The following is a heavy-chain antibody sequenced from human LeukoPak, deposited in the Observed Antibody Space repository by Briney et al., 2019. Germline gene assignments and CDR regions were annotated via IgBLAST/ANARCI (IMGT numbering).Heavy chain of an antibody. CDR2: ISASGGNP. CDR1: GFIFSNYA. D-gene: IGHD6-13*01. Sequence: GGSLRLSCAASGFIFSNYAMSWVRQAPGKGLEWVSGISASGGNPYYADSVKGRFTISRDNSENTLNLQMNSLRAEGTAVYYCAKARAGDITAAFNYWGQGTLVTVSS. J-gene: IGHJ4*02. CDR3: AKARAGDITAAFNY. V-gene: IGHV3-23*01.